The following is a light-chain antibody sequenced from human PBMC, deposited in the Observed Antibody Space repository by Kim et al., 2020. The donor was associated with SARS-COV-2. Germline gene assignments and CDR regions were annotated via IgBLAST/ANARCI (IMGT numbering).Light chain of an antibody. CDR2: GAS. V-gene: IGKV3-15*01. CDR3: QQFNNWPYT. CDR1: QSVTSK. Sequence: SVSPGERAPLSWRASQSVTSKLAWYQQKPGQPPRLFIYGASTRATGIPARFSGSGSGTEFTLTINSLQSEDFAVYYCQQFNNWPYTFGQGTKLEI. J-gene: IGKJ2*01.